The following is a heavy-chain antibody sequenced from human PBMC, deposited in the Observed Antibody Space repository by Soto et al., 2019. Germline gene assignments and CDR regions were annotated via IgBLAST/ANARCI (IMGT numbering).Heavy chain of an antibody. CDR2: IYPGDSDT. V-gene: IGHV5-51*01. CDR1: GCSIISYC. CDR3: ATSYCGGDCYAWYYYYGMDV. D-gene: IGHD2-21*02. Sequence: PGESLKVSCKGAGCSIISYCIVWVSPVTGKGLEWMGIIYPGDSDTRYSPSFQGQVTISADKSISTAYLQWSSLKASDTAMYYCATSYCGGDCYAWYYYYGMDVWGQGTTVTVSS. J-gene: IGHJ6*02.